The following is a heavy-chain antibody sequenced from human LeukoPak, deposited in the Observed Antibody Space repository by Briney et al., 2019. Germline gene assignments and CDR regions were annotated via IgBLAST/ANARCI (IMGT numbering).Heavy chain of an antibody. Sequence: PGGSLRFSCAASGFTVSSNFMAWVRQAPGKGLEWVSVIYGGGSTFYADSVKGRSTISRDNSQNTMYLQMNGLRAEDTAVYYCARDAGPITTYSTGRFDPWGQGTLVTVSS. J-gene: IGHJ5*02. D-gene: IGHD5-24*01. CDR2: IYGGGST. V-gene: IGHV3-53*01. CDR1: GFTVSSNF. CDR3: ARDAGPITTYSTGRFDP.